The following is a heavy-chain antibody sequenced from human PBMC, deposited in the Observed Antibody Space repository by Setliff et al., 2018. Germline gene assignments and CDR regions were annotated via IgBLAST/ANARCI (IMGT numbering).Heavy chain of an antibody. CDR1: GGSISSGSYY. V-gene: IGHV4-61*02. Sequence: KPSETLSLTCTVSGGSISSGSYYWNWIRQPAGKGLEWIGRIYTSGNTNYNPSLKSRVTISVDTSKNQFSLKLSSVTAADTAVYYCARGGGGKPFDYWGQGALVTVS. J-gene: IGHJ4*02. CDR3: ARGGGGKPFDY. CDR2: IYTSGNT. D-gene: IGHD2-15*01.